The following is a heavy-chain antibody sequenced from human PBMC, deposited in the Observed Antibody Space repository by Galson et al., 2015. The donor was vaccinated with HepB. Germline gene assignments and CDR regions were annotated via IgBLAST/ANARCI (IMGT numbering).Heavy chain of an antibody. J-gene: IGHJ4*02. V-gene: IGHV3-30-3*02. CDR3: ASLETRGMTTMPFDY. CDR2: LSYDGSNK. CDR1: GFTFSNSA. D-gene: IGHD5-24*01. Sequence: SLRLSCAASGFTFSNSAMHWVRQAPGKGLEWVALLSYDGSNKYYADSLKGRFTISIDKSKTTFYIQMNNLRGEDTAVYYCASLETRGMTTMPFDYWGQGTLVTVSS.